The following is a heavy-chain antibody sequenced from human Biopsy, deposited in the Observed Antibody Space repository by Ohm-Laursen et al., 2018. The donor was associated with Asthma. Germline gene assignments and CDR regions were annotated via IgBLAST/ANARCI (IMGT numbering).Heavy chain of an antibody. CDR2: ISVYNSNT. V-gene: IGHV1-18*01. J-gene: IGHJ6*02. D-gene: IGHD3-10*01. CDR1: GYTFNSAG. Sequence: ASVKVSCKTSGYTFNSAGITWVRQAPGQGFEWMGWISVYNSNTKVAQKLQDRVTMITDTSTSTAYMELRSLRSDDTAVYFCARAVDYSHYYGIDVWGQGTTVTVS. CDR3: ARAVDYSHYYGIDV.